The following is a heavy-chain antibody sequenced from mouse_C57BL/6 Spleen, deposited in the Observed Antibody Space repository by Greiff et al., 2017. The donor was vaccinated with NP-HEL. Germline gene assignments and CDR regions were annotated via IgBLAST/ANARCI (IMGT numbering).Heavy chain of an antibody. V-gene: IGHV1-15*01. CDR2: IDPETGGT. D-gene: IGHD1-1*01. J-gene: IGHJ3*01. Sequence: QVQLKQSGAELVRPGASVTLSCTASGYTFTDYEMHWVKQTPVHGLEWIGAIDPETGGTAYNQKFKGKAILTADKSSSTAYMELRSLTSEDSAVYYCTRSSYYYGSSPLPWGQGTLVTVSA. CDR1: GYTFTDYE. CDR3: TRSSYYYGSSPLP.